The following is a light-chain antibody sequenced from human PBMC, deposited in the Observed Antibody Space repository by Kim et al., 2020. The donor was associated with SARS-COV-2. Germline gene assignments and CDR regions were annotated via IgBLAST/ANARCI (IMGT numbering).Light chain of an antibody. CDR2: EVN. V-gene: IGLV2-8*01. CDR1: SSDIGAYKY. Sequence: QSVLTQPPYASGSPGQSVTISCTGTSSDIGAYKYVSWYQQHPGKAPKLMIYEVNRRPSGVPDRFSGSKSGNTASLTVSGLQAEDEADYYCTSYAGSNNLDVFGTGTKVTVL. J-gene: IGLJ1*01. CDR3: TSYAGSNNLDV.